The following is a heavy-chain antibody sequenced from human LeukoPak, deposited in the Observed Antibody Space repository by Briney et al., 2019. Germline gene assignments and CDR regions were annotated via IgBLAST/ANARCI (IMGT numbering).Heavy chain of an antibody. CDR1: GFTFSSYG. D-gene: IGHD3-3*01. CDR3: AKGRGFYTYYDFWSAVDPPSLMDV. J-gene: IGHJ6*03. Sequence: GGSLRLSCAASGFTFSSYGMHWVRQAPGKGLEWVAVISYDGSNKYYADSVKGRFTISRDNSKNTLYLQMNSLRAEDTAVYYCAKGRGFYTYYDFWSAVDPPSLMDVWGKGTTVTVSS. V-gene: IGHV3-30*18. CDR2: ISYDGSNK.